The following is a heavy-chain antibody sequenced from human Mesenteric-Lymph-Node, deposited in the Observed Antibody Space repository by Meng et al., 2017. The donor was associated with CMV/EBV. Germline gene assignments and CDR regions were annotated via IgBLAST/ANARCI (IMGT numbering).Heavy chain of an antibody. Sequence: GGSLRLSCAASGFSLSTYAMHWVRQAPGKGLEWVAVISYDGGNKYYADSVKGRVSISRDNPKNTLYLQMNSLRAEDTAVYYCAKDTPYLTIFGVVTNYWGQGTLVTVSS. D-gene: IGHD3-3*01. V-gene: IGHV3-30-3*01. CDR2: ISYDGGNK. J-gene: IGHJ4*02. CDR3: AKDTPYLTIFGVVTNY. CDR1: GFSLSTYA.